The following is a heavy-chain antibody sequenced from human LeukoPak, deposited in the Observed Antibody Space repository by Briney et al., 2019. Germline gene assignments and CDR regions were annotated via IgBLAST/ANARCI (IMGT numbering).Heavy chain of an antibody. V-gene: IGHV4-39*01. CDR2: IYYSGST. CDR3: ARRGLEHGTRYYDILTGYYRVGWYFDL. Sequence: SETLSLTCTVSGGSISSSSYYWGWIRQPPGKGLEWIGSIYYSGSTYYNPSLKSRVTISVDTSKNQFSLKLSSVTAADTAVYYCARRGLEHGTRYYDILTGYYRVGWYFDLWGRGTLVTVSS. J-gene: IGHJ2*01. D-gene: IGHD3-9*01. CDR1: GGSISSSSYY.